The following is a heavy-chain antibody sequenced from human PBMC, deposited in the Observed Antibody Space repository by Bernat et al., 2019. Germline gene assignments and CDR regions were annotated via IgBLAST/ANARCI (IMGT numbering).Heavy chain of an antibody. V-gene: IGHV4-39*01. CDR3: ARLVTSGSYLTNYYFDY. CDR1: GGSISSSSYY. J-gene: IGHJ4*02. Sequence: QLQLQESGPGLVKPSETLSLTCTVSGGSISSSSYYWGWIRQPPGKGLEWIGSIYYSGSTYYNPSLKSRVTISVDTSKNQFSLKLSSVTAADTAVYYCARLVTSGSYLTNYYFDYWGQGTLVTVSS. CDR2: IYYSGST. D-gene: IGHD1-26*01.